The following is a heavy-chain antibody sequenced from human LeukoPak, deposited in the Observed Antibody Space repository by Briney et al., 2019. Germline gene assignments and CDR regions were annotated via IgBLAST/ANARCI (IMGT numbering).Heavy chain of an antibody. V-gene: IGHV3-53*01. CDR3: ARELREHGVFDI. CDR2: IYSDGST. CDR1: GLIVSSNY. D-gene: IGHD1-26*01. Sequence: GSLRLSCAASGLIVSSNYISWVRQAPGKGLEWVSEIYSDGSTYYAASVKGRFSFYRDNSKNTVYLQMNSLSADDTAVYYCARELREHGVFDIWGQGTMVTVSS. J-gene: IGHJ3*02.